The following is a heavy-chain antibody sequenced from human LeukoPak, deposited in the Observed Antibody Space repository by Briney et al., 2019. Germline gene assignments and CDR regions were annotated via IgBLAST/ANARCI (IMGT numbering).Heavy chain of an antibody. CDR1: GFTFSSYW. D-gene: IGHD6-19*01. CDR2: IKQDGSEK. V-gene: IGHV3-7*03. CDR3: AKRLVYSSGWYYFDY. J-gene: IGHJ4*02. Sequence: GGSLRLSCAASGFTFSSYWMSWVRQAPGKGLEWVANIKQDGSEKYYVDSVKGRFTISRDNAKNSLYLQMNSLRAEDTAVYYCAKRLVYSSGWYYFDYWGQGTLVTVSS.